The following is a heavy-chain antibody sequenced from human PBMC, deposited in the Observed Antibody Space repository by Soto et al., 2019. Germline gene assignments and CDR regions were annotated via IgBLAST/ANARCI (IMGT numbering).Heavy chain of an antibody. CDR1: GYSCTSYW. D-gene: IGHD3-22*01. J-gene: IGHJ5*02. CDR2: IDPSDSYT. Sequence: PGESLKISCKGSGYSCTSYWISWVRQMPGKGLEWMGRIDPSDSYTNYSPSFQGHVTMSADKSINTAYLQWSSLKASDSAMYYCARHKAFYYDSSGAWGQGSLVTVSS. CDR3: ARHKAFYYDSSGA. V-gene: IGHV5-10-1*01.